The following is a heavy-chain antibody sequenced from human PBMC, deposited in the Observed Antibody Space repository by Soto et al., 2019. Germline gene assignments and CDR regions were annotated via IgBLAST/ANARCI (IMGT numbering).Heavy chain of an antibody. CDR3: TRAASRHYSGSGSFYHTQTSYVSDY. Sequence: EVQLVESGGGLVQPGRSLRLSCAASGFTFDSYAMHWVRQAPGKGLEWVSGITWNSGSVFYADSVKGRFTISRDSAKNSLYLQMNSLRAEDTALYYCTRAASRHYSGSGSFYHTQTSYVSDYWGQGALVTVSS. CDR1: GFTFDSYA. V-gene: IGHV3-9*01. D-gene: IGHD3-10*01. J-gene: IGHJ4*02. CDR2: ITWNSGSV.